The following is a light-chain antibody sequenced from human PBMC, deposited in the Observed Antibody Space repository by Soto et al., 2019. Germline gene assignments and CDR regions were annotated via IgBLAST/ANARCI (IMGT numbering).Light chain of an antibody. CDR3: QQYHNWPPLT. Sequence: EIVLTQSPATLSVSPGERATLSCRASQSVSSYLAWYQQKPGQAPRLLIYGASTRATGIPARFSGSGSGTEVTLTLSSLQSEDVAVYYCQQYHNWPPLTFGGGTKVEIK. J-gene: IGKJ4*01. CDR2: GAS. V-gene: IGKV3-15*01. CDR1: QSVSSY.